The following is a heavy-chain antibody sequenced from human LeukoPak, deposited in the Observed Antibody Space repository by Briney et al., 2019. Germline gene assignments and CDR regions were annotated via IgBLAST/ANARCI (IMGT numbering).Heavy chain of an antibody. J-gene: IGHJ4*02. CDR2: INPSGGST. Sequence: ASVKVSCKASGYTFTSYGISWVRQAPGQGLEWMGIINPSGGSTSYAQKFQGRVTMTRNTSTSTVYMELSSLRSEDTAVYYCARESGSYWGFDYWGQGTLVTVSS. D-gene: IGHD1-26*01. V-gene: IGHV1-46*01. CDR3: ARESGSYWGFDY. CDR1: GYTFTSYG.